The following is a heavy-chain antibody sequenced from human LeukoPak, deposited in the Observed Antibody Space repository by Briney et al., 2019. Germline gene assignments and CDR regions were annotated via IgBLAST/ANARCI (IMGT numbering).Heavy chain of an antibody. CDR2: INPNSGGT. V-gene: IGHV1-2*02. D-gene: IGHD6-13*01. CDR1: GYTFTGYY. J-gene: IGHJ5*02. Sequence: ASEKVSCKASGYTFTGYYMHWVRQAPGQGLEWMGWINPNSGGTNYAQKFQGRVTMTRDTSISTAYMELSRLRSDDTAVYYCARESIAAVSRWFDPWGQGTLVTVSS. CDR3: ARESIAAVSRWFDP.